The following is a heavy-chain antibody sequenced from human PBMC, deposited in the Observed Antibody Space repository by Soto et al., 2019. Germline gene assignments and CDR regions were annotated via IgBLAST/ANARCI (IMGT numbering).Heavy chain of an antibody. D-gene: IGHD6-13*01. CDR2: INAGNGNT. V-gene: IGHV1-3*01. CDR3: ARDLSSSWGGGIDY. J-gene: IGHJ4*02. Sequence: QVQLVQSGAEVKKPGASVKVSCKASGYTFTSYAMHWVRQAPGQRLEWMGWINAGNGNTKYSQTFQGRVTITRDTSAIPAYMKLSSLRSADTAVYYCARDLSSSWGGGIDYWGQGTLVTVSS. CDR1: GYTFTSYA.